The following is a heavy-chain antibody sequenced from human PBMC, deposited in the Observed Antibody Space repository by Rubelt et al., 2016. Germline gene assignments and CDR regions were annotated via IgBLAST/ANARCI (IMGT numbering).Heavy chain of an antibody. CDR3: ARGGAAAAGDF. Sequence: QVQLVQSGAEVKKPGSSVKVSCKASGGTFSSYAISWVRQAPGQGLEWMGRIIPSSGATNYAQKFQGRVTLTRDTSISTAYMELSRLTSDDTVVYYCARGGAAAAGDFWGQGTLVTVSS. J-gene: IGHJ4*02. D-gene: IGHD6-13*01. CDR2: IIPSSGAT. CDR1: GGTFSSYA. V-gene: IGHV1-2*05.